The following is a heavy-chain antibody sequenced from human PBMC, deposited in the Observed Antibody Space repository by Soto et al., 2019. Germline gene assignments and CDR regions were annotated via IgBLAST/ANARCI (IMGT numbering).Heavy chain of an antibody. D-gene: IGHD5-12*01. V-gene: IGHV3-23*01. CDR3: ATHSGYDFTYYYYYMDV. CDR1: GFTFSSYA. CDR2: ISGSGGST. Sequence: GGSLRLSCAASGFTFSSYAMSWVRQAPGKGLEWVSAISGSGGSTYYADSVKGRFTISRDNSKNTLYLQMNSLRAEDTAVYYCATHSGYDFTYYYYYMDVWGKGTTVTVSS. J-gene: IGHJ6*03.